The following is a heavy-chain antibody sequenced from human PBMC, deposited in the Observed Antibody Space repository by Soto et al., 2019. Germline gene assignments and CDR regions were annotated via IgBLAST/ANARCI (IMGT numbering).Heavy chain of an antibody. Sequence: GASVKVSCKASGYTFTASYMHWVRQAPGQGLEWMGIIDPSGGSTSYSQKLQGRVTMTRDTSTSTVYMELNSLRSEDTAVFYCARDSGHYYRNDAFDIWGQGTMVTVSS. CDR1: GYTFTASY. CDR2: IDPSGGST. J-gene: IGHJ3*02. CDR3: ARDSGHYYRNDAFDI. V-gene: IGHV1-46*01. D-gene: IGHD1-26*01.